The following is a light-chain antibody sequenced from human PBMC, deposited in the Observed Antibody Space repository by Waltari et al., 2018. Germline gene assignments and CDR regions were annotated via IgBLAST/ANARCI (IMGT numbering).Light chain of an antibody. Sequence: EIVMTQSPATLSVSPGERATLSCRASQSVSSNLAWYQRKPGQAPRLLIYGASSRATGLPARFSGSGSGTEFTLTISSLQSEDFAVYYCQQYNDWPPWTFGQGTKVEI. J-gene: IGKJ1*01. V-gene: IGKV3-15*01. CDR1: QSVSSN. CDR3: QQYNDWPPWT. CDR2: GAS.